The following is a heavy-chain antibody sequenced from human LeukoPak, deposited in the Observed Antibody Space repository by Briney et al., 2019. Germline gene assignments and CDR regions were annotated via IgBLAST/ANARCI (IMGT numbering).Heavy chain of an antibody. CDR1: SFTFSDYG. CDR2: ISGSGADT. Sequence: GGSLRLSCEASSFTFSDYGMSWVRQAPGKGLEWVAGISGSGADTYYADSVKGRFTISRDNSRNTLYLQMNSLRAEDTAIYYCAKNGDRGAYCSGGTCYPSYYYYMDVWGKGTTVTISS. V-gene: IGHV3-23*01. D-gene: IGHD2-15*01. CDR3: AKNGDRGAYCSGGTCYPSYYYYMDV. J-gene: IGHJ6*03.